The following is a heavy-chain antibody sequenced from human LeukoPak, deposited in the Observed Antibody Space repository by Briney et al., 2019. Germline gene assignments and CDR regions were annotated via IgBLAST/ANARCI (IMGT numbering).Heavy chain of an antibody. CDR2: ISSSSSYT. V-gene: IGHV3-11*06. J-gene: IGHJ6*02. CDR3: ARDRNNTYYDFWSGYSTSGMDV. CDR1: GFTFSDYY. Sequence: GGSLRLSCAASGFTFSDYYMSWIRQAPGKGLEWVSYISSSSSYTNYADSVKGRFTISRDNAKNSLYLQMNSLRAEDTAVYYCARDRNNTYYDFWSGYSTSGMDVWGHGTTVTVSS. D-gene: IGHD3-3*01.